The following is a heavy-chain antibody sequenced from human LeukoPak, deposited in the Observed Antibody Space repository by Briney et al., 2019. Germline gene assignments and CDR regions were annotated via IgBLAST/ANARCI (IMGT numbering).Heavy chain of an antibody. CDR3: ARQPGFNSGWSFDY. D-gene: IGHD6-19*01. CDR2: IYYSGTT. CDR1: GGSFSGYY. V-gene: IGHV4-59*01. Sequence: PSETLSLTCAVYGGSFSGYYWSWIRQSPGKGLEWIGGIYYSGTTFYNPSLKSRVTISVDTSMNQFSLNLSSVTAADTAVYYCARQPGFNSGWSFDYWGQGTLVTVSS. J-gene: IGHJ4*02.